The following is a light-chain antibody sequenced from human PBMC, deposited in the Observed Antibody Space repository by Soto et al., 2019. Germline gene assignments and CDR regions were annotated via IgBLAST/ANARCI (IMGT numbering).Light chain of an antibody. J-gene: IGKJ4*01. Sequence: EIVLKQSPDTLSLSPGERATLSCRASQSVRRNYLAWYQQKPGQAPRFLIYDASSRATGIPDRFSGSGSETDFTLTISRLEPEDFAVYYCQQYGSTPLTFGGGTKVDIK. CDR3: QQYGSTPLT. V-gene: IGKV3-20*01. CDR1: QSVRRNY. CDR2: DAS.